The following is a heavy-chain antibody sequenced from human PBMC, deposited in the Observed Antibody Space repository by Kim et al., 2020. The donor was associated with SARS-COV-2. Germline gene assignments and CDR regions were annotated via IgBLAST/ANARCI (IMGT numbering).Heavy chain of an antibody. Sequence: GGSLRLSCAASGFSFSRYAMSWVRQAPGKGLEWLSVIRGTGDYSDYADSVKGRFTISRDNSKDTLFLQMNSLRVEDTAVYYCAKVGGDYDFWNGYYTDPLDYWGQGILVTVSS. CDR2: IRGTGDYS. D-gene: IGHD3-3*01. V-gene: IGHV3-23*01. J-gene: IGHJ4*02. CDR3: AKVGGDYDFWNGYYTDPLDY. CDR1: GFSFSRYA.